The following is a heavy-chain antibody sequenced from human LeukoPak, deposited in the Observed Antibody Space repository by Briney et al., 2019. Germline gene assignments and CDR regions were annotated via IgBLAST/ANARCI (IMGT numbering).Heavy chain of an antibody. J-gene: IGHJ4*02. Sequence: GGSLRLSCAASGFTFSSYWMSWVRQAPGKGLEWVSIISGTEDITYYAGSVKGRFTISRDNSKNTLFLQMNSLRAEDTAIYYCAKDLLYSSPRVDYWGQGTLVTVSS. CDR2: ISGTEDIT. CDR3: AKDLLYSSPRVDY. CDR1: GFTFSSYW. D-gene: IGHD6-13*01. V-gene: IGHV3-23*01.